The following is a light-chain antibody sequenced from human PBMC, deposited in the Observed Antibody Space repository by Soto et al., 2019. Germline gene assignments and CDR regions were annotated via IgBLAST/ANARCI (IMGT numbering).Light chain of an antibody. Sequence: EIVMTQSPGTPSVSPGERVTLSCRASQSVGNNLAWHQQKPGQAPRLLIYGASTRATGIPDRFTGSGSGADFTLTISRLEPEDFAVYYCRLYGSSLWTFGQGTKVEIK. CDR1: QSVGNN. CDR3: RLYGSSLWT. CDR2: GAS. J-gene: IGKJ1*01. V-gene: IGKV3-20*01.